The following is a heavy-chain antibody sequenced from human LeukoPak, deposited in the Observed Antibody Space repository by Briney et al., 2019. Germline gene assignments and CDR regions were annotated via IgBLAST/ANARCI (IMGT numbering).Heavy chain of an antibody. D-gene: IGHD5-24*01. CDR2: ISTAGNLI. CDR1: AFTFKTYT. CDR3: ARTVEGHFDF. J-gene: IGHJ4*02. V-gene: IGHV3-21*01. Sequence: GGSLRLPCVASAFTFKTYTLNWVRQTPGKGQEWVSYISTAGNLINYADSVRGRFTISRDNAKNSLYLYMSSLTPEDTAVYYCARTVEGHFDFRGQGTLVTVSS.